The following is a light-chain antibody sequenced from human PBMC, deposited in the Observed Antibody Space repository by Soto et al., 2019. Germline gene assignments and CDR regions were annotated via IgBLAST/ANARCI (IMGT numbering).Light chain of an antibody. CDR2: LTS. Sequence: EIVMTQSPVTLSVSPGERATLSCRASQAVNTRLAWYQHKPGQAPRLLIYLTSNRATGIPARFSGSGSGTDFTLTISSLEPEDSAVYYCHQRQSWPRTFGQGTKVDIK. CDR1: QAVNTR. CDR3: HQRQSWPRT. V-gene: IGKV3-11*01. J-gene: IGKJ1*01.